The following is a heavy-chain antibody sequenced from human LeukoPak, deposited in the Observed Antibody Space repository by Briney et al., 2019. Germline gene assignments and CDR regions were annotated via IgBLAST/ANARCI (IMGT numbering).Heavy chain of an antibody. CDR1: GGTFSSYA. D-gene: IGHD1-26*01. V-gene: IGHV1-69*05. CDR3: ARDHTYRGLDY. CDR2: IIPIFGTA. Sequence: ASAKVSCKASGGTFSSYAISWVRQAPGQGLEWMGGIIPIFGTANYAQKFQGGVTITTDESTSTAYMELSSLRSEDTAVYYCARDHTYRGLDYWGQGTLVTVSS. J-gene: IGHJ4*02.